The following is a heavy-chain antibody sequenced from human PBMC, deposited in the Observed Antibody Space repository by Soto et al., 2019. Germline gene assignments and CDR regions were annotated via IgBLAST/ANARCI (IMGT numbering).Heavy chain of an antibody. CDR3: ARTNSHGPYYYYYGMDV. V-gene: IGHV4-59*01. Sequence: SETLSLTCTVSGGSISSYYWSWIRQPPGKGLEWIGYIYYSGSTNYNPSLKSRVTISVDTSNNQFSLKLSSVTAADTAVYYCARTNSHGPYYYYYGMDVCGQGTTVT. CDR1: GGSISSYY. J-gene: IGHJ6*02. CDR2: IYYSGST. D-gene: IGHD5-18*01.